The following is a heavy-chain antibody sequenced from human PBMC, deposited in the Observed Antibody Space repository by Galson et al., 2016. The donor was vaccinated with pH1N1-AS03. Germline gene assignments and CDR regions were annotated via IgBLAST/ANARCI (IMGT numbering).Heavy chain of an antibody. J-gene: IGHJ4*02. D-gene: IGHD6-19*01. Sequence: SLRLSCAVSGFTFSDYYMSWFRQAPGEGLEWISYISSSGKTIHYADSVKGRFIISRDNYKNSLLLQMNRLRAEDTAVYYCARGEENSGWYYGFVYLGQGTLAIVSS. V-gene: IGHV3-11*01. CDR1: GFTFSDYY. CDR2: ISSSGKTI. CDR3: ARGEENSGWYYGFVY.